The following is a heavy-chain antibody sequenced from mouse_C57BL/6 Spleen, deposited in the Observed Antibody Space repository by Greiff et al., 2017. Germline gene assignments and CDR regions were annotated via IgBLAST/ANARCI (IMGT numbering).Heavy chain of an antibody. Sequence: EVKLVESGEGLVKPGGSLKLSCAASGFTFSSYAMSWVRQTPEKRLEWVAYISSGGDYIYYADTVKGRFTISRDNARNTLYLQMSSLKSEDTAMYYCTRDDSSGYDAYWGQGTLVTVSA. V-gene: IGHV5-9-1*02. D-gene: IGHD3-2*02. CDR1: GFTFSSYA. CDR2: ISSGGDYI. CDR3: TRDDSSGYDAY. J-gene: IGHJ3*01.